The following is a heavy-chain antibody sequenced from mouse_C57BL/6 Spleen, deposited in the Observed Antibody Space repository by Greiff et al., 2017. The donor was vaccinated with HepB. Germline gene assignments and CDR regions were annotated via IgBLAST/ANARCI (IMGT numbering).Heavy chain of an antibody. CDR2: INNGGGST. CDR1: GFNFRDYY. Sequence: EGKREESGGGAGQQGGAGKRDCAASGFNFRDYYMYWVRQTPEKRLEWVAYINNGGGSTDYPDNVKGLFTISRDNANNTLYLQMSRLKSEDTAMYYGARQDYGSGPFAYWGQGTLVTVSA. J-gene: IGHJ3*01. D-gene: IGHD1-1*01. V-gene: IGHV5-12*01. CDR3: ARQDYGSGPFAY.